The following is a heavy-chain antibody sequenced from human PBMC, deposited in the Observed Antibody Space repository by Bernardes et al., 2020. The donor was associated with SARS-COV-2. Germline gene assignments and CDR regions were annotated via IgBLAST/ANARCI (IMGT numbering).Heavy chain of an antibody. CDR1: GGSIRSYY. J-gene: IGHJ4*01. Sequence: SATLTLTCAVSGGSIRSYYWSWIRQPPGKGLESIGYISYNGDINYNPSLRSRATISIDTSKNQFSLKLSSVTAADTAIYYCARTARVFDSWGQGTLVTVSS. CDR2: ISYNGDI. D-gene: IGHD5-18*01. CDR3: ARTARVFDS. V-gene: IGHV4-59*01.